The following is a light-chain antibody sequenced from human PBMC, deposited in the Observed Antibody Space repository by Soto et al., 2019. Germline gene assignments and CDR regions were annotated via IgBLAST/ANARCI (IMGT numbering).Light chain of an antibody. CDR3: QRTYNAPL. CDR1: QSVGTW. CDR2: GAS. Sequence: DIQMTQSPSTLSASVGGRVTITCRASQSVGTWVAWYQQKPGKAPKLLIYGASNLESGVPSRFSGSGSGTDFTLTISSLQPEDVTTYYGQRTYNAPLFGGGTKVDIK. J-gene: IGKJ4*01. V-gene: IGKV1-5*01.